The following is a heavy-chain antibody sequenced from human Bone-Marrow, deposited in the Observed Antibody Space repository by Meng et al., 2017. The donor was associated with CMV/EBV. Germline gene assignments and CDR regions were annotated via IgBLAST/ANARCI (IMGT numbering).Heavy chain of an antibody. J-gene: IGHJ5*02. D-gene: IGHD1-1*01. CDR1: GYTFISYG. V-gene: IGHV1-18*01. CDR2: ISAYNGNT. Sequence: ASVKVSCKASGYTFISYGISWVRQAPGQGLEWMGWISAYNGNTKYAEKLQGRVTMTTDTSISTAYMELSSLRSEDTAMYYCARRRTTGIGKLGAPFDPWGQGTLVTVSS. CDR3: ARRRTTGIGKLGAPFDP.